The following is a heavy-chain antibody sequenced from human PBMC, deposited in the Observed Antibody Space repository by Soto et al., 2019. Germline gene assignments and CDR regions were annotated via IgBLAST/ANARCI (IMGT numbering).Heavy chain of an antibody. V-gene: IGHV5-10-1*04. Sequence: GESLKISCKGSGYSFTSYWIAWVRQMPGKGLEWMGRIDPSDSYTNYSPSFQGRVTLSADKSISTAYLQWSSLKASDTAMYYCARHQDYGSGSYYNGLINWFDPWGQGTLVTVSS. CDR1: GYSFTSYW. CDR2: IDPSDSYT. D-gene: IGHD3-10*01. CDR3: ARHQDYGSGSYYNGLINWFDP. J-gene: IGHJ5*02.